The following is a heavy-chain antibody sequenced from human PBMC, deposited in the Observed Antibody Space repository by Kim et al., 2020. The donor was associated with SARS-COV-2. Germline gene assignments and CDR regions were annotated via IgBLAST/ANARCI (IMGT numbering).Heavy chain of an antibody. CDR1: GFTFSSYA. V-gene: IGHV3-23*01. J-gene: IGHJ4*02. D-gene: IGHD3-10*01. Sequence: GGSLRLSCAASGFTFSSYAMTWVRQAPGKGLEWVSGISSSGGATYYADSVKGRFTISRDNSKNTLYVQMNSLRAEDTAVYYCARMGARESGSYYSDFDYWGQGTLVTVSS. CDR3: ARMGARESGSYYSDFDY. CDR2: ISSSGGAT.